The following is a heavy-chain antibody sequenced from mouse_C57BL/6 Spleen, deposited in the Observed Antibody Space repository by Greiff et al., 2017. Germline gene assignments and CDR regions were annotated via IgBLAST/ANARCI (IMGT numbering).Heavy chain of an antibody. V-gene: IGHV1-80*01. J-gene: IGHJ3*01. CDR3: ARGGPESYDGYSGAY. CDR1: GYAFSSYW. Sequence: QVQLQQSGAELVKPGASVKISCKASGYAFSSYWMNWVKQRPGKGLEWIGQIYPGDGDTNYNGKFKGKATLTADKSSSTAYMQLSSLTSEDSAVYFCARGGPESYDGYSGAYWGQGTLVTVSA. CDR2: IYPGDGDT. D-gene: IGHD2-3*01.